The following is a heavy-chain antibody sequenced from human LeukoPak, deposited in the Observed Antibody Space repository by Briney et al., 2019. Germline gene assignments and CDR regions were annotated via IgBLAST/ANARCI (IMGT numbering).Heavy chain of an antibody. V-gene: IGHV4-38-2*02. CDR1: GYSISSGYY. D-gene: IGHD5-12*01. CDR3: ARGTYDLGSFDY. Sequence: SETLSLTCTVSGYSISSGYYWGWIRHPPGKGLEWIGSIYHSGSTNYNPSLKSRVTISVDTSENRFSLRLPSVTAADTAVYYCARGTYDLGSFDYWGQGTLVTVSS. CDR2: IYHSGST. J-gene: IGHJ4*02.